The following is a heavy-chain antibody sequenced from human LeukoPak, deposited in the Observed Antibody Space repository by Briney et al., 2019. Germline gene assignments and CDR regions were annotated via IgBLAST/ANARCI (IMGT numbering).Heavy chain of an antibody. CDR1: GFTFDDYA. J-gene: IGHJ3*02. Sequence: PGGSLRLSCAASGFTFDDYAMHWFRQAPGKGLEWVSGISWNSGSIGYADSVKGRFTISRDNAKNSLYLQMNSLRAEDTALYYCAKDMGVVVAATAGLDIWGQGTMVTVSS. CDR2: ISWNSGSI. V-gene: IGHV3-9*01. CDR3: AKDMGVVVAATAGLDI. D-gene: IGHD2-15*01.